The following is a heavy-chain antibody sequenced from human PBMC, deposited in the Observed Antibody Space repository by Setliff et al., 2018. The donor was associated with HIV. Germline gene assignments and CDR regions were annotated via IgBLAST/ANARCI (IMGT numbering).Heavy chain of an antibody. J-gene: IGHJ4*02. D-gene: IGHD3-22*01. CDR1: GGSITSHY. CDR2: IYDSAST. Sequence: PSETLSLTCTVSGGSITSHYWSWIRQPPGKGLEWIGSIYDSASTNYNPSLKSRVTISVDTSKNQFSLKLSSVTAADTAVYYCAREVDYYDSSRYLLLYYFDSWGQGTLVTVSS. CDR3: AREVDYYDSSRYLLLYYFDS. V-gene: IGHV4-59*11.